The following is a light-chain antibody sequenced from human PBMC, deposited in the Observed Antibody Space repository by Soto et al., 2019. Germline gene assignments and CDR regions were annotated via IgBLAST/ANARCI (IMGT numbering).Light chain of an antibody. V-gene: IGKV1-9*01. CDR1: QGISSY. Sequence: QLTQSPSSLSASVGDRVTITCRASQGISSYLAWYQQKPGKAPKLLIYAASSLQSGVPSRFSGSGSGTDFTLTISSVQPEDFATYYCQQVDSYPRTFGQGTKVDI. CDR3: QQVDSYPRT. CDR2: AAS. J-gene: IGKJ1*01.